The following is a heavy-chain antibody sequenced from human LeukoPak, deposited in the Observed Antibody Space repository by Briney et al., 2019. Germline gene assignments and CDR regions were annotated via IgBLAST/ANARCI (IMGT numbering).Heavy chain of an antibody. CDR2: LTGSGDST. D-gene: IGHD6-19*01. CDR3: AKRREGVAASFDY. CDR1: GFTVSSNY. J-gene: IGHJ4*02. V-gene: IGHV3-23*01. Sequence: GGSLRLSCAASGFTVSSNYMSWVRQAPGKGLEWVSGLTGSGDSTYYADSVKGRFTISRDNSKNTVYLQMNSLRVEDTAVYYCAKRREGVAASFDYWGQGTLVTVSS.